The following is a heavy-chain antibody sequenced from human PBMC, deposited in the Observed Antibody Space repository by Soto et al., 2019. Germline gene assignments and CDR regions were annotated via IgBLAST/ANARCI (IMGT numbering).Heavy chain of an antibody. V-gene: IGHV4-39*01. Sequence: QLQLQESGPGLVKPSETLSLTCTVSGGSISSSSYYWGWIRQPPGKGLAWIGSINYSGSTYYNPSLNSRVTISVDTSKNQFSLKLSSVTAADTAVYYCARLRMAATRPTAYGMDVWGQGTTVTVSS. CDR3: ARLRMAATRPTAYGMDV. D-gene: IGHD6-6*01. CDR2: INYSGST. CDR1: GGSISSSSYY. J-gene: IGHJ6*02.